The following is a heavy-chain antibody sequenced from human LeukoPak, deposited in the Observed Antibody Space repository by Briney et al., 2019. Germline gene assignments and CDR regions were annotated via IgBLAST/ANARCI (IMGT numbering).Heavy chain of an antibody. J-gene: IGHJ6*02. D-gene: IGHD3-22*01. CDR3: ASSTYYYDSSGCSTNYYYGMYV. Sequence: GESLKISCKGSGYSFTSYWIAWVRKMPGKALEWMGIIYPGDSDTRYSPSVQGQVTISADKSISTAYLQWSSLKASDTAMYYCASSTYYYDSSGCSTNYYYGMYVWGQGTTFTVSS. V-gene: IGHV5-51*01. CDR2: IYPGDSDT. CDR1: GYSFTSYW.